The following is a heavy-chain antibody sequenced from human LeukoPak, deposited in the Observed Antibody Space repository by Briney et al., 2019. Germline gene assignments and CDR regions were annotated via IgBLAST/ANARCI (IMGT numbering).Heavy chain of an antibody. CDR1: GGTFSSYA. V-gene: IGHV1-46*01. J-gene: IGHJ5*02. CDR3: ARDGCSSNICQAGGNWFDP. CDR2: INPSGGST. Sequence: ASVKVSCKASGGTFSSYAISWVRQAPGQGLEWMGIINPSGGSTSYAQKFQGRVTMTRDTSTRTVYMELSSLRSEDTAVYYCARDGCSSNICQAGGNWFDPWGQGTLVTVSS. D-gene: IGHD2-2*01.